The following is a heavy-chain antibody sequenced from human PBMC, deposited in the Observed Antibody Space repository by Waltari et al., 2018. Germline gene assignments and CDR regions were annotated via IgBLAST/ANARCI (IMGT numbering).Heavy chain of an antibody. Sequence: QVQLQESGPGLVKPSETLSLTCAVPRGSISTSDWWSWVRQPPGKGLDWIAEVSHGGGTNYNPSLRSRVTVSVDKSNNQISLNLISVTAADTAVYYCARNLDLWGQGTLVIVSS. CDR1: RGSISTSDW. V-gene: IGHV4-4*02. CDR2: VSHGGGT. CDR3: ARNLDL. J-gene: IGHJ4*02. D-gene: IGHD3-9*01.